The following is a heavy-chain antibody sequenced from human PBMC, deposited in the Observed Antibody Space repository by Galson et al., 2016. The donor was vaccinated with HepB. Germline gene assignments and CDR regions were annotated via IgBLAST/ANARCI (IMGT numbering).Heavy chain of an antibody. CDR3: AKVALSGLTSFDD. Sequence: SLRLSCAASGFTFSSYAMSWVRQAAGKGLEWVSAISDSGESRYYTDSVKGRFTISRDNSKNTLLLQMNSLRAEDTALYYCAKVALSGLTSFDDWGQGSLVTVSS. D-gene: IGHD5/OR15-5a*01. V-gene: IGHV3-23*01. CDR1: GFTFSSYA. CDR2: ISDSGESR. J-gene: IGHJ4*02.